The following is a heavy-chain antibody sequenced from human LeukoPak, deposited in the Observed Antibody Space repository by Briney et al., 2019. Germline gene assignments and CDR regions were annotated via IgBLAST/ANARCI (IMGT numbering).Heavy chain of an antibody. D-gene: IGHD3-10*01. CDR2: INQDGSEK. V-gene: IGHV3-7*01. CDR1: GFTFSTYW. CDR3: ARLLYYGSGSSSFDY. J-gene: IGHJ4*02. Sequence: GGSLRLSCAASGFTFSTYWMSWVRQAPGKGLEWVANINQDGSEKYYVDSVKGRFTISRDNAKNSLYLQMNSLRAEDTAVYYCARLLYYGSGSSSFDYWGQGTLVTVSS.